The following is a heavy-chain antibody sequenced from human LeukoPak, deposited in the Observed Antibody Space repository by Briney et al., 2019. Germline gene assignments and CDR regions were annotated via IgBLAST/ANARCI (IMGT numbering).Heavy chain of an antibody. D-gene: IGHD3-9*01. V-gene: IGHV4-34*09. Sequence: SETLSLTCAVYGGSFSGYYWSWIRQPPGKGLEWIGEINHSGSTNYNPSLKSRVTISVDTSKNQFSLKLSSVTAADTAVYYCARDDILTGYFDYWGQGTLVTVSS. CDR1: GGSFSGYY. J-gene: IGHJ4*02. CDR2: INHSGST. CDR3: ARDDILTGYFDY.